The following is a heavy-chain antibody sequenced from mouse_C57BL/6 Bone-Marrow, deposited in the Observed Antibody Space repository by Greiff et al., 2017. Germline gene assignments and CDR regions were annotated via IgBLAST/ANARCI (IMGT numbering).Heavy chain of an antibody. V-gene: IGHV2-5*01. J-gene: IGHJ4*01. Sequence: VKLVESGPGLVQPSQSLSITCTVSGFSLTSYGVHWVRQSPGKGLEWLGVIWRGGSTDYNAAFMSRLSITKDNSKSQVFFKMNSLQADDTAIYYCAIMVTRGGYYAMDYWGQGTSVTVSS. CDR1: GFSLTSYG. CDR2: IWRGGST. CDR3: AIMVTRGGYYAMDY. D-gene: IGHD2-1*01.